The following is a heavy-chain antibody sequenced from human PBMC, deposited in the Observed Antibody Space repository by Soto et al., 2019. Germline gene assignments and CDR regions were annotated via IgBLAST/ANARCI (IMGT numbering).Heavy chain of an antibody. CDR3: ARRPPYYDFWTGSDY. CDR1: GYTFTGYY. Sequence: WASVKVSCKASGYTFTGYYIYWVRQAPGQGLEWMGWITPNSGDTKYSQKFQGRVIMTRDTSISTAYMELTWLTSDDTAVYYCARRPPYYDFWTGSDYWGQGTPVTVSS. V-gene: IGHV1-2*02. J-gene: IGHJ4*02. CDR2: ITPNSGDT. D-gene: IGHD3-3*01.